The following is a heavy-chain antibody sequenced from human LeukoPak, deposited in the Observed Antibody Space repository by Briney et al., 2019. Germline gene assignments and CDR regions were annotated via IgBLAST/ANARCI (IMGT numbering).Heavy chain of an antibody. J-gene: IGHJ4*02. D-gene: IGHD3-22*01. Sequence: PSETLSLTCTVSGGSISSSSYYWGWIRQPPGKGLEWIGSIYYSGSTYYNPSLKSRVTISVDTSKNQFSLKLSSVTAADTAVYYCARLQRYYYDSSGHHYFDYWGQGTLVTVSS. CDR2: IYYSGST. CDR3: ARLQRYYYDSSGHHYFDY. CDR1: GGSISSSSYY. V-gene: IGHV4-39*07.